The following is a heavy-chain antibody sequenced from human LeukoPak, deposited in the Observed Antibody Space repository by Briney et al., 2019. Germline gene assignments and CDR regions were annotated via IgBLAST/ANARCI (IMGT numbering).Heavy chain of an antibody. J-gene: IGHJ4*02. V-gene: IGHV3-20*04. CDR3: ARTDSSSVYYFDY. Sequence: GGSLRLSCAASRFSFGDYDMNWDRQVPGKGLEWVSGLNWNGSKTGYADSVKGRFTISRDNGKNSLYLQMKSLRAEDTAVYYCARTDSSSVYYFDYWGQGTLVTVSS. CDR2: LNWNGSKT. CDR1: RFSFGDYD. D-gene: IGHD6-6*01.